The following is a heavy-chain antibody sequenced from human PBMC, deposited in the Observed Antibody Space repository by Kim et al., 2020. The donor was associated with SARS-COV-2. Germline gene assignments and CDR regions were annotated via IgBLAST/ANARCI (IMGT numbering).Heavy chain of an antibody. J-gene: IGHJ6*03. Sequence: GLEWMGWMNPNSGNTGYAQKFQGRVTMTRNTSISTAYMELSSLRSEDTAVYYCARGSVPYDFWSGLYYYYMDVWGKGTTVTVSS. V-gene: IGHV1-8*01. CDR3: ARGSVPYDFWSGLYYYYMDV. D-gene: IGHD3-3*01. CDR2: MNPNSGNT.